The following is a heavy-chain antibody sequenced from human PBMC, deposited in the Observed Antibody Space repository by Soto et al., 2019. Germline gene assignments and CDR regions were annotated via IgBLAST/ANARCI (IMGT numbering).Heavy chain of an antibody. Sequence: SETLSLTCTVSGGSISSYYWSWIRQPPGKGLEWIGYIYYSGSTNYNPSLKSRVTISVDTSKNQFSPKLSSVTAADTAVYYCARARVSSGWYEGGLVDYWGQGTLVTVSS. V-gene: IGHV4-59*01. D-gene: IGHD6-19*01. CDR2: IYYSGST. CDR1: GGSISSYY. J-gene: IGHJ4*02. CDR3: ARARVSSGWYEGGLVDY.